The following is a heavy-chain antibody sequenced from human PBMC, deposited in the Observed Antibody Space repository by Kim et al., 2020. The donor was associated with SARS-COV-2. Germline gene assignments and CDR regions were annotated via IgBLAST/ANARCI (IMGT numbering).Heavy chain of an antibody. CDR1: GGSLTNSDSY. J-gene: IGHJ1*01. V-gene: IGHV4-39*01. D-gene: IGHD3-9*01. CDR2: IYFTGTT. Sequence: SETLSLTCTVSGGSLTNSDSYWDWVRQAPGKGLEWIGSIYFTGTTYYSPSLKSRVSISVDSSKDQLSLRMTSVTAADTAVYYCARQQRGHTSGYVTYF. CDR3: ARQQRGHTSGYVTYF.